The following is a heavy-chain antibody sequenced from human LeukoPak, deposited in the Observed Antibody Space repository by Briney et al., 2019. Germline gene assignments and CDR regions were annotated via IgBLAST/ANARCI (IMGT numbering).Heavy chain of an antibody. CDR3: ARESGGQAIPYYYYMDV. Sequence: GGSLRLSCAASGFTFSSYAMHWVRQAPGKGLEYVSAISSNGGSTYYANSVRGRFTISRDNSKNTLYLQMGSLRAEDMAVYYCARESGGQAIPYYYYMDVWGKGTTVTVSS. CDR2: ISSNGGST. CDR1: GFTFSSYA. D-gene: IGHD2-2*02. J-gene: IGHJ6*03. V-gene: IGHV3-64*01.